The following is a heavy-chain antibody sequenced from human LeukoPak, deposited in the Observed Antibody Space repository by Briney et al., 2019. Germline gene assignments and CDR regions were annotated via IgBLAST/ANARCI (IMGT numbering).Heavy chain of an antibody. Sequence: KPSETLSLTCTISGGSISSYYWSWIRQPPGKGLEWIGYIYYTGSTNHNPSLKSRVTISVDTSKNQFSLKLSSVTAADTAVYYCARVVYSGYDFRGAMDVWGKGTTVTVS. CDR1: GGSISSYY. J-gene: IGHJ6*03. CDR3: ARVVYSGYDFRGAMDV. CDR2: IYYTGST. D-gene: IGHD5-12*01. V-gene: IGHV4-59*01.